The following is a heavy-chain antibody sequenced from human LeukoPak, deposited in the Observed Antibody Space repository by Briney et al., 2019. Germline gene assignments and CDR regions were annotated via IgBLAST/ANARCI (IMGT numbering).Heavy chain of an antibody. Sequence: SVKVSCKASGGTFSSYAISWVRQAPGQGLEWMGRITPILGIANYAQKFQGRVTITADKSTSTAYMELSSLRSEDTAVYYCARGFLGSYCYWGQGTLVTVSS. D-gene: IGHD3-10*01. CDR3: ARGFLGSYCY. V-gene: IGHV1-69*04. J-gene: IGHJ4*02. CDR1: GGTFSSYA. CDR2: ITPILGIA.